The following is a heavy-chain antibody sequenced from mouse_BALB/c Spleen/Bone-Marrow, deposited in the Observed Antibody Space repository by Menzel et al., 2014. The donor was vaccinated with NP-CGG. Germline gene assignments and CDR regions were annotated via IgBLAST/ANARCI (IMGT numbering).Heavy chain of an antibody. CDR1: GFTLSDSY. Sequence: VKLVESGGGLVKPGGSLKHSCAASGFTLSDSYLYWVRQTPEKRLEWVATIRDGGTYSYYPDTAKARFTISRDNAKNNLYLQMNGLKSEDTAMYYFVRDGDYMYACFTYWGQWTLVTGAA. V-gene: IGHV5-4*02. J-gene: IGHJ3*01. D-gene: IGHD2-14*01. CDR3: VRDGDYMYACFTY. CDR2: IRDGGTYS.